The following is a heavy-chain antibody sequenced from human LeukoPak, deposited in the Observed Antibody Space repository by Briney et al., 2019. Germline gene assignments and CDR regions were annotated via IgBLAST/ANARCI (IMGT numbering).Heavy chain of an antibody. CDR3: ATTKQARRYFDY. CDR2: ISGSGGNT. D-gene: IGHD1-1*01. CDR1: GFTFSNNP. Sequence: GGSLRLSCVGSGFTFSNNPLSWVRQPPGRGLEWVSAISGSGGNTYYADSVRGRFTISRDNSKNTLFLQMNTLRADDTAVYYCATTKQARRYFDYWGQGTLVTVSS. J-gene: IGHJ4*02. V-gene: IGHV3-23*01.